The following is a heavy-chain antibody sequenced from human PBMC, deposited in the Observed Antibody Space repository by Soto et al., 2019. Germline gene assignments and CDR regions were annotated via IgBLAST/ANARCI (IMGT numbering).Heavy chain of an antibody. Sequence: GGSLRLSCAASGFNFNDYQIHWVRQAPGEGLEWVSGISPGLSFIYYADSVRGRFTISRDNAKNSLYLQMNSLRAEDTAVYYCARDLPINYDSSGKETFDYWGQGTLVTVSS. CDR3: ARDLPINYDSSGKETFDY. D-gene: IGHD3-22*01. J-gene: IGHJ4*02. CDR2: ISPGLSFI. V-gene: IGHV3-21*04. CDR1: GFNFNDYQ.